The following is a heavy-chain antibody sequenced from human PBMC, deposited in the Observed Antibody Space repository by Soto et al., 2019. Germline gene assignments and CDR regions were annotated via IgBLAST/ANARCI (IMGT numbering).Heavy chain of an antibody. CDR2: IYWDDDN. D-gene: IGHD3-16*01. Sequence: QITLKESGPTLGKPTQTLTLTCTFSEFSRTTRGVGVGWIRQPPGTALECLALIYWDDDNRYSPSLQSRLSITKDTSKSGVVLTMTNVDPVDTATYYCAHIPNYYQYDWFDPWGQGTLVSVSS. V-gene: IGHV2-5*02. CDR1: EFSRTTRGVG. CDR3: AHIPNYYQYDWFDP. J-gene: IGHJ5*02.